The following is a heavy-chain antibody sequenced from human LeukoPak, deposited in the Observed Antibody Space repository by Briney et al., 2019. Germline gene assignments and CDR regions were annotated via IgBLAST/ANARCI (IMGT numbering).Heavy chain of an antibody. J-gene: IGHJ4*02. D-gene: IGHD1-1*01. CDR1: GFTFSNYN. V-gene: IGHV3-48*01. Sequence: QPGGSLRLSCAASGFTFSNYNMSWVRQAPGKGLEWVSYISSTSTTIYYADSVKGRFTISRDNAKNSPYLQMDSLRAEDTAMYYCAREILEPGKTHEYWGQGTLVTVSS. CDR2: ISSTSTTI. CDR3: AREILEPGKTHEY.